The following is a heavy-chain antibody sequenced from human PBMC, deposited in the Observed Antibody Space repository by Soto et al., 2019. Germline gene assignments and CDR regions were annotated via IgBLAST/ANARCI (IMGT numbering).Heavy chain of an antibody. CDR3: ARGLSYYDSSGYSDAFDI. CDR2: IVPVFGIE. V-gene: IGHV1-69*01. J-gene: IGHJ3*02. CDR1: GGTFSSYG. D-gene: IGHD3-22*01. Sequence: HVQLVQSGAEVKKPGSSVKVSCKASGGTFSSYGVSWVRQAPGQGLEWMGRIVPVFGIEHYAQKSQGRVTVTGDESTSTASMALSGLTSDDTAVYYCARGLSYYDSSGYSDAFDIWGHGTLVTVSS.